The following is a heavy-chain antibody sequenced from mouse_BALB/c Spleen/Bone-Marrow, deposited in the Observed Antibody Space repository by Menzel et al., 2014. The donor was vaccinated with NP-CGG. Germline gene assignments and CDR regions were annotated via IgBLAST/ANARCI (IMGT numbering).Heavy chain of an antibody. Sequence: VQLQQSGPELMKPGASVKISCKASGYSFTSYYIHWVKQNRGKSLEWIGYIDPFNGVTIYNQKFKGKATLTADKSSSTAYMHLSSLTSKDSAVYYCARRVITTGPGFAYWGQGTLVTVSA. J-gene: IGHJ3*01. CDR3: ARRVITTGPGFAY. CDR1: GYSFTSYY. V-gene: IGHV1-31*01. CDR2: IDPFNGVT. D-gene: IGHD2-4*01.